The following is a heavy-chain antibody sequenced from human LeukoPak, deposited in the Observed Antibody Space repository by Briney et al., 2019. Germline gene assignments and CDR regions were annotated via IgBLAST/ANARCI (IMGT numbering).Heavy chain of an antibody. CDR1: GGSISSGDYY. V-gene: IGHV4-61*08. Sequence: SETLSLTCTVSGGSISSGDYYWSWIRQPPGKGLEWIGYIYYSGSTNYNPSLKSRVTISVDTSKNQFSLKLSSVTAADTAVYYCARVTVTIFGVVVYDYWGQGTLVTVSS. J-gene: IGHJ4*02. CDR3: ARVTVTIFGVVVYDY. D-gene: IGHD3-3*01. CDR2: IYYSGST.